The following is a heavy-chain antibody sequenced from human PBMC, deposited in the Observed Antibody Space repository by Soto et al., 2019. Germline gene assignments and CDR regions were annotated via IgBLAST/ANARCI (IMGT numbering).Heavy chain of an antibody. CDR1: GASISSRDHY. V-gene: IGHV4-39*01. CDR3: ARVGYGVDELST. D-gene: IGHD4-17*01. J-gene: IGHJ5*02. CDR2: IDYNGVT. Sequence: SETLSLTCTVSGASISSRDHYWGWIRQTPGKGLEWIGNIDYNGVTYYNPSLKSRVTVSKDTSKNQFSLKVASDTAVYFCARVGYGVDELSTWGPGMLVTVSS.